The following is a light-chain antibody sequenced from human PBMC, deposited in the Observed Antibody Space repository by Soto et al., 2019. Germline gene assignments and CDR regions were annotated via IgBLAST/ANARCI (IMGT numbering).Light chain of an antibody. Sequence: QSALTQPASLSGSPGQSITISCTGTSSDVGDYNFVSWYQQHPGKAPKLMIYDVSNRPSGVSNRFSGSKSGNTASLTISGLQAEDEADYYCSSYTSSSTLYVFGTGTQLTVL. J-gene: IGLJ1*01. CDR2: DVS. V-gene: IGLV2-14*01. CDR1: SSDVGDYNF. CDR3: SSYTSSSTLYV.